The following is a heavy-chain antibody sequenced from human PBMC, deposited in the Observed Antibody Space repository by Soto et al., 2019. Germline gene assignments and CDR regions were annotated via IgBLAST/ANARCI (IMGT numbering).Heavy chain of an antibody. Sequence: QVQLVQSGAEVKKPGAAVEVSCKASGYTFTSHYVHWVRQAPGQGLEWMGLINANSGTTSYAQKFQGRVTMTRDTPTSTVYMELSSLRFEDTAVYYCARDRNLGTSAWARDYWGQGTLVTVSS. D-gene: IGHD6-19*01. CDR3: ARDRNLGTSAWARDY. CDR2: INANSGTT. CDR1: GYTFTSHY. J-gene: IGHJ4*02. V-gene: IGHV1-46*03.